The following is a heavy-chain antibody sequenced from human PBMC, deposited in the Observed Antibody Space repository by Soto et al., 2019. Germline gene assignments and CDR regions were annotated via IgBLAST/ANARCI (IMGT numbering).Heavy chain of an antibody. CDR2: IFHSGRT. Sequence: QVQLQESGPGLVKPSETLSLTCAVSGGSISNDNWWSWVRQPPGMGLEWIGEIFHSGRTNYNPSLESRVTISVDTSKNQFSLKLNSVTAADTAVYFSVSVGGVGGSSPIWGQGTMVTVSS. CDR3: VSVGGVGGSSPI. CDR1: GGSISNDNW. J-gene: IGHJ3*02. D-gene: IGHD1-26*01. V-gene: IGHV4-4*02.